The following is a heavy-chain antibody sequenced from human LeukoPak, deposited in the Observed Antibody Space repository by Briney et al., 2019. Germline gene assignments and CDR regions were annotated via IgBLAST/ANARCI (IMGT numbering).Heavy chain of an antibody. CDR3: ARDLRTPSDTNIAIDY. D-gene: IGHD4-23*01. CDR1: GFTFSSYA. V-gene: IGHV3-74*01. Sequence: GGSLRLSYAASGFTFSSYAMSWVRQGPGKGLVWVSRINNDGRSANYADSVKGRITISRDNAKNTLYLQMNSLRAEDTAVYYCARDLRTPSDTNIAIDYWCQGTLVTVSS. J-gene: IGHJ4*02. CDR2: INNDGRSA.